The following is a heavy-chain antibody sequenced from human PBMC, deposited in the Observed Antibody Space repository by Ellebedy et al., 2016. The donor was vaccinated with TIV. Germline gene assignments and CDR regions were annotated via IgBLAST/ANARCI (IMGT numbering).Heavy chain of an antibody. Sequence: PGGSLRLSCAASGFTFSSYWMSWVRQAPGKGLEWVANIKQDGSEKYYVDSVKGRFTISRDNAKNSLYLQMNSLRAEDTAVYYCASENYYDSNSAFDIWGQGTMVTVSS. CDR1: GFTFSSYW. V-gene: IGHV3-7*04. CDR3: ASENYYDSNSAFDI. D-gene: IGHD3-22*01. CDR2: IKQDGSEK. J-gene: IGHJ3*02.